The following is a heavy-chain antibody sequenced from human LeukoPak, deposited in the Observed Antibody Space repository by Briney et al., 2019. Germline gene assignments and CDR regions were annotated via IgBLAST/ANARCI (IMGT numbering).Heavy chain of an antibody. V-gene: IGHV3-48*01. J-gene: IGHJ4*02. CDR3: ARLMGFYDSSGYHLDY. D-gene: IGHD3-22*01. Sequence: GGSLRLSCAASGFTFSAFGMNWVRQAPGKGLEWVSYIGTTSGAIYYADSVKGRFTISRDNSKNTLYLQMNSLRAEDTAVYYCARLMGFYDSSGYHLDYWGQGTLVTVSS. CDR2: IGTTSGAI. CDR1: GFTFSAFG.